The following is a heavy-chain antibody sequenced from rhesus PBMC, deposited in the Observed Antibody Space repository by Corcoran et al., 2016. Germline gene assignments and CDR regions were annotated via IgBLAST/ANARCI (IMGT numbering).Heavy chain of an antibody. CDR3: ASLDY. J-gene: IGHJ4*01. V-gene: IGHV4-169*02. CDR1: GGSISSSY. Sequence: QVQLQGSGPGVVKPSETLSVTCAVSGGSISSSYWSWIRQAPGKGLEWIGYIYGSGSSTNYNPSLKSRVTLSVDTSKNQLSLKLSSVTAADTAVYYCASLDYWGQGVLVTVSS. CDR2: IYGSGSST.